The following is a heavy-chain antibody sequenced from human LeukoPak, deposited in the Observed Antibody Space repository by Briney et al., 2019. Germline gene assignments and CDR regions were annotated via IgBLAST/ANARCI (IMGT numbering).Heavy chain of an antibody. Sequence: SETLSLTCTVSGGSISSYYWSWIRQPPGKGLEWIGYIYYSGSTNYNPSLKSRVTISVDTSKNQFSLKLSSVTAADTAVYYCARRRSGPNRSYYYYYMDVWGKGTTVTVSS. J-gene: IGHJ6*03. V-gene: IGHV4-59*12. D-gene: IGHD3-3*01. CDR2: IYYSGST. CDR1: GGSISSYY. CDR3: ARRRSGPNRSYYYYYMDV.